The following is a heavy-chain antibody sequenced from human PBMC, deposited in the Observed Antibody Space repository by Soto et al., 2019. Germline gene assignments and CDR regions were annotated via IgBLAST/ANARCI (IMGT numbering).Heavy chain of an antibody. V-gene: IGHV3-7*01. CDR3: ARWLVKPPHYYDSSGYYYYFDY. CDR1: GFTFSSYW. CDR2: IKQDGSEK. J-gene: IGHJ4*02. D-gene: IGHD3-22*01. Sequence: GGSLRLSCAASGFTFSSYWMSWVRQATGKGLEWVANIKQDGSEKYYVDSEKGQFTISRDNVKNSLYLQMNSLRAEDTGVYYCARWLVKPPHYYDSSGYYYYFDYWGQGTLVTVSS.